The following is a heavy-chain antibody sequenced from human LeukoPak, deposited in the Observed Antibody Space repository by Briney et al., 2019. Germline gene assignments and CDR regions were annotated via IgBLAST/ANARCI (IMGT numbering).Heavy chain of an antibody. CDR1: GGSITSHF. CDR2: IHHSGST. J-gene: IGHJ5*01. D-gene: IGHD3-10*01. V-gene: IGHV4-59*11. CDR3: ARLVWLGESPGSWFDS. Sequence: SETLSLTCSVSGGSITSHFWSWIRQPPGKGLEWIGYIHHSGSTNYNPSLKSRVTISPDTSKNQLFLKLNSVTAADTAVYYCARLVWLGESPGSWFDSWGQGTLVTVSS.